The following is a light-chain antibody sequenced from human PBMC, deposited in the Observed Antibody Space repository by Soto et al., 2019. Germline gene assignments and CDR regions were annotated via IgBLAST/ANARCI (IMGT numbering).Light chain of an antibody. CDR2: DAS. CDR1: QSIASW. CDR3: QQYNTYE. J-gene: IGKJ1*01. V-gene: IGKV1-5*01. Sequence: DIQMTQSPSTLSGSVGDRVTITCRASQSIASWLAWYQQKPGRAPELLIYDASTLKSGVPTRFSGSGSVTEFTLTISDLQPDDFATYYCQQYNTYEFGQGTKVDNK.